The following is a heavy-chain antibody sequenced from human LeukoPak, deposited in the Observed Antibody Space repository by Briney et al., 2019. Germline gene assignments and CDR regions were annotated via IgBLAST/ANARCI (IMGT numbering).Heavy chain of an antibody. CDR3: AGLVSYYYDTSGFYFDY. CDR1: GGSISSFY. Sequence: PSETLSLTCTVSGGSISSFYWTWIRQPPGKGLEWIGHISNSGRTNYNTSLKSRLTISLDTSKNQFSLKLRSVAAAATAVYYCAGLVSYYYDTSGFYFDYWGQGSLVTVSS. J-gene: IGHJ4*02. V-gene: IGHV4-59*08. CDR2: ISNSGRT. D-gene: IGHD3-22*01.